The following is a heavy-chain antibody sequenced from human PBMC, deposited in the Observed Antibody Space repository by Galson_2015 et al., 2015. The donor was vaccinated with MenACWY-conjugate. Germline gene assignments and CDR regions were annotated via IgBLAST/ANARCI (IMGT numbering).Heavy chain of an antibody. CDR2: INSDNGKT. V-gene: IGHV1-18*01. D-gene: IGHD1-26*01. J-gene: IGHJ4*02. CDR3: ARDAPVGRLTCDF. CDR1: GYSFTAYG. Sequence: SVKVSCKASGYSFTAYGISWLRQAPGQGPKWMGWINSDNGKTYYAQNLQGRLTMTTDTSTRTAYMELRSLRSDDTAVYYSARDAPVGRLTCDFWGQGTLVIVSS.